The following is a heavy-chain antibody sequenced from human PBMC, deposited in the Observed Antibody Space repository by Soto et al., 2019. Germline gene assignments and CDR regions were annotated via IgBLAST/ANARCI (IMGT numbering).Heavy chain of an antibody. J-gene: IGHJ6*02. D-gene: IGHD3-10*01. CDR1: GYSFTSYW. V-gene: IGHV5-51*01. Sequence: XESLKISCKGSGYSFTSYWIGWVRQMPGKGLEWMGIIYPGDSDTRYSPSFQGQVTISADKSISTAYLQWSSLKASDTAMYYCARATMVRSYYYYGMDVWGQGTTVTVSS. CDR2: IYPGDSDT. CDR3: ARATMVRSYYYYGMDV.